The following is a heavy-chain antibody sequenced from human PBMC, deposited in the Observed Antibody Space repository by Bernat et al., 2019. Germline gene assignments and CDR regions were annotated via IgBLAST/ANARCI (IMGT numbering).Heavy chain of an antibody. J-gene: IGHJ4*02. CDR3: ARDGLLGYFDY. CDR1: GFTFSSYA. Sequence: QVQLVESGGGVVQPGRSLRLSCAASGFTFSSYAMHWVRQAPGKGLEWVAVISYDGSNKYYADSVKGRFTISRDNSENTLYLQMNSLRAEDTAVYYCARDGLLGYFDYWGQGAPVTVSS. V-gene: IGHV3-30-3*01. CDR2: ISYDGSNK. D-gene: IGHD7-27*01.